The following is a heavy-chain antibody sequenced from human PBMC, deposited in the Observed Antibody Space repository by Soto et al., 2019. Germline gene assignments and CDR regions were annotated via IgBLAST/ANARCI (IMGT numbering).Heavy chain of an antibody. CDR2: ISGSGGST. CDR3: AKPNAPTYCSSTSCYRLGLGY. J-gene: IGHJ4*02. Sequence: PGGSLRLSCAASGFTFSSYAMSWVRQAPGKGLEWVSAISGSGGSTYYADSVKGRFTISRDNSKNTLYLQMNSLRAEDTAVYYCAKPNAPTYCSSTSCYRLGLGYWGQGTLVTVSS. CDR1: GFTFSSYA. V-gene: IGHV3-23*01. D-gene: IGHD2-2*01.